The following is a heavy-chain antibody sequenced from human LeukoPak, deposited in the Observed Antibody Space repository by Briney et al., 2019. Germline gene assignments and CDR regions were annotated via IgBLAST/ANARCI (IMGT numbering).Heavy chain of an antibody. Sequence: GGSLRLSCAASGFPFSGYAMHWVRQAPGKGLEWVAVMSHDGSNKYYADSVKGRLTISRDNSKNTLYLQMDSLKTEDTAVYYCARHRGPSLHSSGYFDYWGQGTLVTVSS. J-gene: IGHJ4*02. D-gene: IGHD3-22*01. CDR1: GFPFSGYA. CDR2: MSHDGSNK. CDR3: ARHRGPSLHSSGYFDY. V-gene: IGHV3-30-3*01.